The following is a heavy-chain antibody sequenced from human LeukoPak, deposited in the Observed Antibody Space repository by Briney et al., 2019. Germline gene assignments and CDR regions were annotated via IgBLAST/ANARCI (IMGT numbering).Heavy chain of an antibody. CDR1: GGSFSGYY. J-gene: IGHJ4*02. CDR2: INHSGST. D-gene: IGHD6-19*01. V-gene: IGHV4-34*01. CDR3: ARLQVAVAGRGDY. Sequence: SETLSLTCAVYGGSFSGYYWSWIRQPPGKGLEWIGEINHSGSTNYNPSLKSRVTISVDTSKNQFSLKLSSVTAADTAVYYCARLQVAVAGRGDYWGQGTLVTVSS.